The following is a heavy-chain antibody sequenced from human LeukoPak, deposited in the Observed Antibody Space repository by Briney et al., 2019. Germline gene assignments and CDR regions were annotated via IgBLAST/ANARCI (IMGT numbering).Heavy chain of an antibody. V-gene: IGHV1-46*01. CDR1: GYTFTSYC. Sequence: ASVKVSCKASGYTFTSYCMRWVRQAPGQGLEWMGIINPSGGSTTYAQKFQGRVTMTRDTSTGTVYMELSSLRSEDTAVYYCARGYYSDSSGGPSEDWGQGTLVTVSS. D-gene: IGHD3-22*01. CDR3: ARGYYSDSSGGPSED. J-gene: IGHJ4*02. CDR2: INPSGGST.